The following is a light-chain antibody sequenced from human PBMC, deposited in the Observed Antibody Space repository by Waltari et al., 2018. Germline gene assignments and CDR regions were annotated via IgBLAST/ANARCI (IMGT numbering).Light chain of an antibody. CDR3: QQSYSTPPT. CDR1: QAISSA. J-gene: IGKJ2*01. V-gene: IGKV1-13*02. CDR2: GAS. Sequence: AVQLTQSPSSLSASVGDSVTITCRACQAISSALSWYQQKPGKAPNLLIYGASNLESGVPSRCSGSGSGTHFTLTISSLQPADFATYYCQQSYSTPPTFGQGTKLEIK.